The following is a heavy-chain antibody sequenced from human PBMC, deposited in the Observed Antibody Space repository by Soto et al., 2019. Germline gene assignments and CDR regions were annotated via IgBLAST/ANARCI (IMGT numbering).Heavy chain of an antibody. Sequence: QVQLQESGPGLVKPSQTLSLTCTVSGGSINSGGYYWRWIRQHPGKGLEWIGYIFYSGSTYYNPSLKSRVTISVDMSKNQFSLKLSSVTAADTAVYYCARVGGSGSPFDNWGQGTLVTVSS. CDR2: IFYSGST. CDR1: GGSINSGGYY. J-gene: IGHJ4*02. CDR3: ARVGGSGSPFDN. V-gene: IGHV4-31*03. D-gene: IGHD3-10*01.